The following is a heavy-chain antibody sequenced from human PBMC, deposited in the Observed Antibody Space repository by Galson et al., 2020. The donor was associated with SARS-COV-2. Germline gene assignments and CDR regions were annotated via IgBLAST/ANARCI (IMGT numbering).Heavy chain of an antibody. Sequence: ASVKVSCKASGYTFTGYYMHWVRQAPGQGLEWMGWINPNSGGTNYAQKFQGRVTMTRDTSISTAYMELSRLRSDDTAVYYCVRYCSSTSCYPGDYWGQGTLVIVSS. CDR1: GYTFTGYY. CDR3: VRYCSSTSCYPGDY. CDR2: INPNSGGT. D-gene: IGHD2-2*01. J-gene: IGHJ4*02. V-gene: IGHV1-2*02.